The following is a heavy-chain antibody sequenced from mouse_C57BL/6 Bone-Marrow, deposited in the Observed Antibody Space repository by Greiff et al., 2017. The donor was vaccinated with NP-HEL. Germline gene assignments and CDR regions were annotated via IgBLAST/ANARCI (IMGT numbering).Heavy chain of an antibody. D-gene: IGHD1-1*01. CDR1: GYTFTDYN. CDR2: INPNNGGT. CDR3: ARSHYGSSPWFAY. J-gene: IGHJ3*01. Sequence: VQLKESGPELVKPGASVKMSCKASGYTFTDYNMHWVKQSHGKSLEWIGYINPNNGGTSYNQKFKGKATLTVNKSSSTAYMELRSLTSEDSAVYYCARSHYGSSPWFAYWGQGTLVTVSA. V-gene: IGHV1-22*01.